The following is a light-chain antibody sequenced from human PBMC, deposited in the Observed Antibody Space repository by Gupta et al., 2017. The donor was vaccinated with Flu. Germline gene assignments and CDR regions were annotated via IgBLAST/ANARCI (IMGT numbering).Light chain of an antibody. CDR2: QDS. CDR1: KLGDKY. J-gene: IGLJ2*01. Sequence: SYELTQRPSVSVSPGQPDRITRSGDKLGDKYACWYQQTPGQSPVLFIYQDSTRPSGIPARVSGSNSGNTATLTISGTQAMDEADYYCQAWDSSTVVFGGGTKLTVL. CDR3: QAWDSSTVV. V-gene: IGLV3-1*01.